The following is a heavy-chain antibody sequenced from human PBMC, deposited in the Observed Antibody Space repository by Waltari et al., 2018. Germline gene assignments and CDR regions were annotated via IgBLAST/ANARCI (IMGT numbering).Heavy chain of an antibody. CDR3: ARDDLVIAAARNYFDY. D-gene: IGHD6-13*01. CDR2: IYHSGST. CDR1: GYSISSGYY. J-gene: IGHJ4*02. V-gene: IGHV4-38-2*02. Sequence: QVQLQESGPGLVKPSETLSLTCTVSGYSISSGYYWGWIRQPPGKGLEWIGSIYHSGSTYYNPSLKSRVTISVDTSKNQFSLKLSSVTAADTAVYYCARDDLVIAAARNYFDYWGQGTLVTVSS.